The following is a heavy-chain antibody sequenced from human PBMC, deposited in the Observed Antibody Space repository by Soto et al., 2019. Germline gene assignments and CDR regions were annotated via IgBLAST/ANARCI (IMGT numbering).Heavy chain of an antibody. J-gene: IGHJ4*02. CDR2: ISAYNGNT. V-gene: IGHV1-18*01. CDR1: GDTFTSYA. D-gene: IGHD5-12*01. CDR3: ARDTAYIVATSFDY. Sequence: GASVKVSCKASGDTFTSYAITWVRQAPGQGLEWMGWISAYNGNTNYAQKLQGRVTMTTDTSTSTAYMELRSLRSDDTAVYYCARDTAYIVATSFDYWGQGTLVTVSS.